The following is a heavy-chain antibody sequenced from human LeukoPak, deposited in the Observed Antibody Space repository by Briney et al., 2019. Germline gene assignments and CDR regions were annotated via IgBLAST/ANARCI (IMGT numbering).Heavy chain of an antibody. D-gene: IGHD5-24*01. CDR2: ISDSGRTT. J-gene: IGHJ4*02. CDR3: ARVPFATDGSNPYFDY. V-gene: IGHV3-23*01. CDR1: GFTFSNYA. Sequence: PGGSLRISCAASGFTFSNYAMSWLRQAPGKGLEWVSTISDSGRTTYYADSVKGRFTIYRDDSKNTLHLQMDSLRAEDTAVYYCARVPFATDGSNPYFDYWGQGTLVTVTS.